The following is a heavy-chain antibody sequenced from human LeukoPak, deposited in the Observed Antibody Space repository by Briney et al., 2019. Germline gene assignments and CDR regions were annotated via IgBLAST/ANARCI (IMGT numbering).Heavy chain of an antibody. V-gene: IGHV3-33*01. CDR1: GFTFSSYG. CDR2: IWYDGSNK. D-gene: IGHD1-14*01. Sequence: GGSLRLSCAASGFTFSSYGMHWVRQAPGKGLEWVAVIWYDGSNKYYADSAKGRFTISRDNSKNTLYLQMNSLRAEDTAVYYCARLQAVTPFDYWGQGTLVTVSS. J-gene: IGHJ4*02. CDR3: ARLQAVTPFDY.